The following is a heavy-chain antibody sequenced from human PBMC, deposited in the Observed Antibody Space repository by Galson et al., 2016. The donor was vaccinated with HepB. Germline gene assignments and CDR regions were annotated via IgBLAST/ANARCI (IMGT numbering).Heavy chain of an antibody. J-gene: IGHJ4*02. CDR1: GFTFKNFG. Sequence: SLRLSCAASGFTFKNFGMTWVRQAPGKGLEWVSTICGSCGDIDYADSVQGRFTISRDNSKNTLSLQMNSLRAEDTATYSCAIDPSHWIENPFALWGQGTLVTVSS. D-gene: IGHD2-2*03. V-gene: IGHV3-23*01. CDR2: ICGSCGDI. CDR3: AIDPSHWIENPFAL.